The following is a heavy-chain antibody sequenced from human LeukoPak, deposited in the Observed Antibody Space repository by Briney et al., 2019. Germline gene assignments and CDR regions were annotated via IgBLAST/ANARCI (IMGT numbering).Heavy chain of an antibody. V-gene: IGHV4-39*07. D-gene: IGHD3-9*01. Sequence: PSETLSLTCTVSGGSISSSSYYWGWIRQPPGKGLEWIGSIYYSGSTYYNPSLKSRVTISVDTSKNQFSLKLSSVTAADTAVYYCARSSFVLRYFDWSPDYWGQGTLVTVSS. CDR2: IYYSGST. J-gene: IGHJ4*02. CDR1: GGSISSSSYY. CDR3: ARSSFVLRYFDWSPDY.